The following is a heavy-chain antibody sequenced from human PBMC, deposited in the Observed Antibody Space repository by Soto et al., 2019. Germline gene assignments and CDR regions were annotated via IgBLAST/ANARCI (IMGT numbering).Heavy chain of an antibody. CDR1: GDSISSRSYY. D-gene: IGHD2-15*01. J-gene: IGHJ6*02. CDR3: ARQRTSVVTQAYSDV. Sequence: SETLSLTCTVTGDSISSRSYYCGWIRQPPGKGLEWIGSIYYSVSTYNNPSLRSRVSMSIDTSKDQFSLKLKSVTAAHTALYFCARQRTSVVTQAYSDVWAPGSMVTVSS. V-gene: IGHV4-39*01. CDR2: IYYSVST.